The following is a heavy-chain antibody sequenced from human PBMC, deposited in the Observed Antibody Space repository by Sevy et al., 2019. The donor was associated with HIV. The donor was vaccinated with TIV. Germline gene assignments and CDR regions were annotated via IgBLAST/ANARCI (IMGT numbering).Heavy chain of an antibody. CDR1: GGSISSGGYY. J-gene: IGHJ4*02. CDR2: IYYSGST. CDR3: ARDSPQGYCSGGSCYTFFDY. D-gene: IGHD2-15*01. Sequence: SETLSLTCTVSGGSISSGGYYWSWIHQHPGKGLEWIGYIYYSGSTYYNPSLKSRVTISVDTSKNQFSLKLSSVTAADTAVYYCARDSPQGYCSGGSCYTFFDYWGQGTLVTVSS. V-gene: IGHV4-31*03.